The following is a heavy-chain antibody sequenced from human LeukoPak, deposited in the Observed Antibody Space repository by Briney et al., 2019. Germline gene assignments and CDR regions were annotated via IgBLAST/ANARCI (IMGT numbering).Heavy chain of an antibody. CDR3: ARLRAVLLLVYYYYMDV. J-gene: IGHJ6*03. V-gene: IGHV4-39*01. Sequence: TSETLSLTCTVSGDSISSSSYYWGWIRQPPGKGLEWIGSIYYSGSTYYNPSLKSRVTISVDTSKNQFSLKLSSVTAADTAVYYCARLRAVLLLVYYYYMDVWGKGTTVTVSS. CDR2: IYYSGST. CDR1: GDSISSSSYY. D-gene: IGHD2-15*01.